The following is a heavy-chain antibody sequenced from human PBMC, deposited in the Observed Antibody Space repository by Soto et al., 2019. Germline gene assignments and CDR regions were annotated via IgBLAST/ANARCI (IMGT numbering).Heavy chain of an antibody. V-gene: IGHV1-18*01. CDR3: ARGRYGDY. D-gene: IGHD1-1*01. CDR1: GYAFTTYG. J-gene: IGHJ4*02. Sequence: VKVSCKGSGYAFTTYGITWVRQAPGQGLEWMGWISAXNGNTNYAQKLQGRVTVTRDTSTSTAYMELRSLRSDDTAVYYCARGRYGDYWGQGALVTVSS. CDR2: ISAXNGNT.